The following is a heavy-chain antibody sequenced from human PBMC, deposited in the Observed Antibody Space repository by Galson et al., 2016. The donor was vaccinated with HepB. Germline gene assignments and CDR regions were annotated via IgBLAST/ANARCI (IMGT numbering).Heavy chain of an antibody. CDR2: TYYRSKWYN. CDR1: GDSVSNNNAA. V-gene: IGHV6-1*01. Sequence: CAISGDSVSNNNAAWNWIRPSPSRGLEWLGRTYYRSKWYNDYAVSVKSRITINPDTSKDQFSLHLNSVTPEDTAVYYCARAPIWNTHYDDAFDIWGQGTMVTVSS. J-gene: IGHJ3*02. CDR3: ARAPIWNTHYDDAFDI. D-gene: IGHD3-16*01.